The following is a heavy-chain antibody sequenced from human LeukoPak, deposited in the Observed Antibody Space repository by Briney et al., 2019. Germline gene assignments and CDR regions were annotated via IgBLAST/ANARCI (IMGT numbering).Heavy chain of an antibody. CDR1: GGSISSYY. Sequence: SETLSLTCTVSGGSISSYYWSWIRQPPGKGLEWIGYIYYSGSTNYNPSLKGRVTISVDTSKNQFSLKLSSVTAADTAAYYCARGPGRGFDIWGQGTMVTVSS. V-gene: IGHV4-59*01. CDR3: ARGPGRGFDI. D-gene: IGHD1-14*01. CDR2: IYYSGST. J-gene: IGHJ3*02.